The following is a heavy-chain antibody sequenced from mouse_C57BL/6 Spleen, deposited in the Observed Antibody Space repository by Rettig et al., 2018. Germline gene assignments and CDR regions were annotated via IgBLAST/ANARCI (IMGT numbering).Heavy chain of an antibody. CDR3: ARLGRGILYYFDY. V-gene: IGHV1-50*01. CDR2: IDPSDSYT. Sequence: GEIDPSDSYTNYNQKFKGKATLTVDTSSSTAYMQLSSLTSEDSAVYYCARLGRGILYYFDYWGQGTTLTVSS. J-gene: IGHJ2*01. D-gene: IGHD4-1*01.